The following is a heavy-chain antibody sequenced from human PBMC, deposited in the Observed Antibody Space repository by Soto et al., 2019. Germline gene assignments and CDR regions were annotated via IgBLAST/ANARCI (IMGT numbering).Heavy chain of an antibody. CDR2: INHSGST. Sequence: SETLSLTCAVYGGSFSGYYWSWIRQPPGKGLEWIGEINHSGSTNYNPSLKSRVTISVDTSKNQFSLKLSSVTAADTAVYYCARAYYYDRSGLFDPWGQGTLVTVSS. D-gene: IGHD3-22*01. CDR1: GGSFSGYY. V-gene: IGHV4-34*01. CDR3: ARAYYYDRSGLFDP. J-gene: IGHJ5*02.